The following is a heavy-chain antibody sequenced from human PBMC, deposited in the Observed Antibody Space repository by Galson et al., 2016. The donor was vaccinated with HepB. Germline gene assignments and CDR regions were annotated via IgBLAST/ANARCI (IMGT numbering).Heavy chain of an antibody. D-gene: IGHD6-19*01. Sequence: SLRLSCAASGFTFSDYYMSWIRQAPGKGLEWVSYISSSGTTIYYADSVQGRFTISRDNAKNSLYLQMNSLRAEDAAVYYCARDPGSGRYPKYYFDYWGRGTLVTVSS. CDR3: ARDPGSGRYPKYYFDY. V-gene: IGHV3-11*01. CDR1: GFTFSDYY. CDR2: ISSSGTTI. J-gene: IGHJ4*02.